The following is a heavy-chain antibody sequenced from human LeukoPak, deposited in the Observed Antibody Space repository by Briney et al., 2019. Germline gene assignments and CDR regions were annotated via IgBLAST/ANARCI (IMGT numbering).Heavy chain of an antibody. CDR1: GFTFSSYA. Sequence: GGSLRLSCAASGFTFSSYAMSWVRQAPGKGLEWVSAISGSGGSTYYADSVKGRFTISRDNSKNTVYLQMNSLRAEDTAVYFCAKEGRDGYNYYFDYWGQGTLVTVSS. CDR3: AKEGRDGYNYYFDY. J-gene: IGHJ4*02. CDR2: ISGSGGST. V-gene: IGHV3-23*01. D-gene: IGHD5-24*01.